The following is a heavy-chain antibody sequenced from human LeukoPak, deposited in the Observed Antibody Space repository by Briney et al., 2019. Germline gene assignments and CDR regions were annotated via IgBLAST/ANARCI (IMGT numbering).Heavy chain of an antibody. CDR2: ISGSGDST. V-gene: IGHV3-23*02. CDR3: ARGHYGSGSYPDD. D-gene: IGHD3-10*01. Sequence: GGSLRLSCVASKFNFAMSWVRQTAGKGLEWVSAISGSGDSTFYRDSVKGRFTISRDNSKNTLYLQMNSLRAEDTALYYCARGHYGSGSYPDDWGQGTLVTVSS. CDR1: KFNFA. J-gene: IGHJ4*02.